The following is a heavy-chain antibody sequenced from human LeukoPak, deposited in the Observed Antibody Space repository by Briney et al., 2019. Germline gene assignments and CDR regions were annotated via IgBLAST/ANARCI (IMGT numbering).Heavy chain of an antibody. V-gene: IGHV3-30*18. CDR3: AKLTVTTLVLIEYFQH. CDR1: GFSFSRYD. D-gene: IGHD4-17*01. CDR2: ISHDARNK. Sequence: GGSLRLSCVASGFSFSRYDMHWVRQAPGKGLEWVAVISHDARNKVYADSVKGRLTISRDNSKNTLYLQMNSLRAEDTAVYYCAKLTVTTLVLIEYFQHWGQGTLVTVSS. J-gene: IGHJ1*01.